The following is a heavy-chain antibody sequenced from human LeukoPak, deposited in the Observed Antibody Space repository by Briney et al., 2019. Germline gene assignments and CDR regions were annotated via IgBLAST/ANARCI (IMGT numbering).Heavy chain of an antibody. CDR3: AREGRGITFGGVIVSMYYFDY. V-gene: IGHV1-69*04. Sequence: SVKVSCKASGGTFSSYAISWVRQAPGQGLEWMGRIIPILGIANYAQKFQGRVTITADKSTSTAYMELSSLRSEDTAVYYCAREGRGITFGGVIVSMYYFDYWGQGTLVTVSS. D-gene: IGHD3-16*02. J-gene: IGHJ4*02. CDR1: GGTFSSYA. CDR2: IIPILGIA.